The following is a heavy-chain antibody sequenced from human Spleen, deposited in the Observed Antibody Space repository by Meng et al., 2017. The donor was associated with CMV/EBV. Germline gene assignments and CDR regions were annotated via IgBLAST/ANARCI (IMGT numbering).Heavy chain of an antibody. V-gene: IGHV3-11*04. J-gene: IGHJ6*02. CDR3: ARAYCSSTSCYMREYYYYGMDV. CDR1: GFTLSNDY. Sequence: GESLKISCAASGFTLSNDYMSWIRQAPGKGLEWVSYISSSGTAIYYADSVKGRFTISRDNAKNSLYLQMNSLRAEDTAVYYCARAYCSSTSCYMREYYYYGMDVWGQGTTVTVSS. CDR2: ISSSGTAI. D-gene: IGHD2-2*02.